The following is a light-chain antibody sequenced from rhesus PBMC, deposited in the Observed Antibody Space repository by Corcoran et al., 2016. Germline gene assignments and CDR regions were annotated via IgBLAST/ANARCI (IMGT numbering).Light chain of an antibody. CDR3: QQHDSYPLT. CDR2: AAS. V-gene: IGKV1S11*01. J-gene: IGKJ4*01. CDR1: QGISNW. Sequence: DIQMTQSPSSLSASVGDRVTITCQASQGISNWLAWYQQRPGKAPKFLIHAASRLQSGVPSRFTGSGSGTEFTLTISSLQPEDFATYYCQQHDSYPLTFGGGTRVELK.